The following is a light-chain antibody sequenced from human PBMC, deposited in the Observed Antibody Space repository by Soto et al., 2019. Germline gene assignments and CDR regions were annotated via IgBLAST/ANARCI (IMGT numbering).Light chain of an antibody. Sequence: IVLTRSPGTLSLSPGVIATLSCRASQSVSNNYLAWYQQKPGQAPRLLIYGASNRATGIPDRFSGSGSGTDFTLTISRLEPEDFAVYYCQQDGTSPQTFGQGTKVDIK. CDR2: GAS. J-gene: IGKJ1*01. CDR3: QQDGTSPQT. V-gene: IGKV3-20*01. CDR1: QSVSNNY.